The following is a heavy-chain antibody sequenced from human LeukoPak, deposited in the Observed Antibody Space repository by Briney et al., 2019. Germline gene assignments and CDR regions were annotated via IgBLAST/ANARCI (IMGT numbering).Heavy chain of an antibody. CDR1: GGSISSSNW. CDR2: IYHSGST. V-gene: IGHV4-4*02. CDR3: ARTGSRSIAVAGTGDAFDI. Sequence: PSETLSLTCAVSGGSISSSNWWSWVRQPPGKGLEWIGEIYHSGSTNYNPSLKSRVTISVDKSKNQFSLKLSSVTAADTAVYYCARTGSRSIAVAGTGDAFDIRGQGTMVTVSS. J-gene: IGHJ3*02. D-gene: IGHD6-19*01.